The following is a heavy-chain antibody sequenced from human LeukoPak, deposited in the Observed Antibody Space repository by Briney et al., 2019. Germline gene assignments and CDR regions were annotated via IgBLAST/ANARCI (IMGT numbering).Heavy chain of an antibody. CDR2: ISAYNGNT. CDR3: ARKSLTYYETLDAFDI. CDR1: GYTFTSYG. V-gene: IGHV1-18*01. D-gene: IGHD3-22*01. Sequence: GASVKVSCKASGYTFTSYGISWVRQAPGQGLEWMGWISAYNGNTNYAQKLQGRVTMTTDTSTSTAYMELRSLRSDDTPVYYCARKSLTYYETLDAFDIWGQGTMVTVSS. J-gene: IGHJ3*02.